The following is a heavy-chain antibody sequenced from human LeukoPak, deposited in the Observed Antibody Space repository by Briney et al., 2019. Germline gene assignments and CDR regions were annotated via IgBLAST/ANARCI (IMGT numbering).Heavy chain of an antibody. D-gene: IGHD6-19*01. J-gene: IGHJ4*02. CDR1: GYTLTELS. Sequence: GASVKVSCKVSGYTLTELSMHWVRQAPGKGLEWMGGFDPEDGDTIYAQKFQGRVTITRDTSASTAYMELSSLRSEDTAVYYCARVPGSGWHGVGDYWGQGTLVTVSS. V-gene: IGHV1-24*01. CDR2: FDPEDGDT. CDR3: ARVPGSGWHGVGDY.